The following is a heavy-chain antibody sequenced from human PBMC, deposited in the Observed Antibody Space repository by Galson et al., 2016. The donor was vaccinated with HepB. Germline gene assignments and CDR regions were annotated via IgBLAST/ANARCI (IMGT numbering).Heavy chain of an antibody. CDR3: ARDSGYNEHGGFDN. J-gene: IGHJ4*02. CDR2: IFSGGTT. Sequence: SLRLSCAASGFTVGNTYMAWVRHFPGKGLESVAVIFSGGTTFYADSAQGRFTISRDDSRNTLYLQMRSLRPEDTAFYYCARDSGYNEHGGFDNRGQGTLVTVSS. D-gene: IGHD5-24*01. CDR1: GFTVGNTY. V-gene: IGHV3-66*02.